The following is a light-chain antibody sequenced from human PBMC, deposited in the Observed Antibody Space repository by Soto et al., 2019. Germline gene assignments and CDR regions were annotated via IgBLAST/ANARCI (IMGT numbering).Light chain of an antibody. CDR1: SSDIGAYNY. J-gene: IGLJ3*02. V-gene: IGLV2-14*01. Sequence: QFALTQPASVSGSPGQSITISCTGSSSDIGAYNYVSWYQQHPGKAPKLMIYEVSNRPSGVSNRFSASKSGNTASLTISGLQADDEADYYCCSYTTSSTRVFGGGTKLTVL. CDR3: CSYTTSSTRV. CDR2: EVS.